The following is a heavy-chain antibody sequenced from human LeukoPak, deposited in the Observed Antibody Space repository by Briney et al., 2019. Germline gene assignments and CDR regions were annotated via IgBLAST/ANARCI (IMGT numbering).Heavy chain of an antibody. V-gene: IGHV3-21*01. J-gene: IGHJ4*02. D-gene: IGHD5-18*01. CDR3: AREDGYSYGYDY. Sequence: GGSLRLSCAASGLTFSSYSMNWVRQAPGKGLEWVSSISSSSSYIYYADSVKGRFTISRDNAKNSLYLQMNSLRAEDTAVYYCAREDGYSYGYDYWGQGTLLTVSS. CDR1: GLTFSSYS. CDR2: ISSSSSYI.